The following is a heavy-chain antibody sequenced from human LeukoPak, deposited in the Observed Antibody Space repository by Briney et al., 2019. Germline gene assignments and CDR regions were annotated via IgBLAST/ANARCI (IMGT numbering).Heavy chain of an antibody. D-gene: IGHD3-9*01. V-gene: IGHV3-23*01. CDR3: AKAQRTIRQYFYDGMDV. Sequence: KPGGSLRLSCAASGFTFSSYAMSWVRQAPGKGLEWVSVISGNGGRTYYADSVKGRFTISRDNSKNTLYLQMNSLRTEDTAVYFCAKAQRTIRQYFYDGMDVWGQGATVTVSS. CDR1: GFTFSSYA. J-gene: IGHJ6*02. CDR2: ISGNGGRT.